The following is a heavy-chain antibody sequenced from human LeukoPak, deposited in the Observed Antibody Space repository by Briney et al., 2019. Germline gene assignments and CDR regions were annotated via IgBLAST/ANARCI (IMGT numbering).Heavy chain of an antibody. CDR2: INSDGSTT. Sequence: GGSLRLSCAASGFTFSRYWMHWVRQAPGKGLVWASRINSDGSTTHYADSVKGRFTISRDNAKNTLYLQMNSLRAEDMAVYYCASLDSSSWPCPWGQGTLVTVSS. J-gene: IGHJ5*02. CDR1: GFTFSRYW. CDR3: ASLDSSSWPCP. V-gene: IGHV3-74*01. D-gene: IGHD6-13*01.